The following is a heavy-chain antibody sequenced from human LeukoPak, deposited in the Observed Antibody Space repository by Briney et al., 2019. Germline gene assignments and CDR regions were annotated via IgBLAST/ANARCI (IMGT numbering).Heavy chain of an antibody. CDR3: ARQRLTEPPDYYYYGMDV. CDR1: GGSFSGYY. Sequence: SETLSLTCAVYGGSFSGYYWSWIRQPPGKGLEWIGYIYYSGSTNYNPSLKSRVTISVDTSKNQFSLKLSSVTAADTAVYYCARQRLTEPPDYYYYGMDVWGQGTTVTVSS. V-gene: IGHV4-59*08. J-gene: IGHJ6*02. D-gene: IGHD1-20*01. CDR2: IYYSGST.